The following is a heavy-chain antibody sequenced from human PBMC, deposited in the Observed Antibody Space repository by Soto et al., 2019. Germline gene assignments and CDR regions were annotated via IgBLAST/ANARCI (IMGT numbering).Heavy chain of an antibody. D-gene: IGHD5-18*01. J-gene: IGHJ4*02. CDR2: IKQDGSEK. Sequence: GGSLRLSCAASGFTFSSYWMSWVRQAPGKGLEWVANIKQDGSEKYYVDSVKGQFTISRDNAKNSLYLQMNSLRAEDTAVYYCARYRRGYSYAQEGYRKSMGDYWGQGTLVTVSS. CDR1: GFTFSSYW. CDR3: ARYRRGYSYAQEGYRKSMGDY. V-gene: IGHV3-7*01.